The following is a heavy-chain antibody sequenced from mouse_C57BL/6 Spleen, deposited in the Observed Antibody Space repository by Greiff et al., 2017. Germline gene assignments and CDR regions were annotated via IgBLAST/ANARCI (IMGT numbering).Heavy chain of an antibody. V-gene: IGHV1-52*01. CDR2: IDPSDSET. CDR1: GYTFTSYW. CDR3: AVGSGFTY. Sequence: QVQLQQSGAELVRPGSSVKLSCKASGYTFTSYWMHWVKQRPIQGLEWIGNIDPSDSETHYNQKFKDKATLTVDKSSSTVYMHLSSLTSEDSAVYYCAVGSGFTYWGQGTLVTVSA. D-gene: IGHD1-1*01. J-gene: IGHJ3*01.